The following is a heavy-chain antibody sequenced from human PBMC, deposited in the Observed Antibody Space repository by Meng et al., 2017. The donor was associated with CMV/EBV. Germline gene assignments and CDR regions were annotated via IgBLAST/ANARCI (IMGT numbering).Heavy chain of an antibody. CDR1: GYSFTSYW. CDR2: IYPGDSDT. Sequence: GGSLRLSCKGSGYSFTSYWIGWVRQMPGKGLEWMGIIYPGDSDTRYSPSFQGQVTISADKSIGTAYLQWSSLKASDTAMYYCARAGAWISNDYWGQGTLVTVSS. CDR3: ARAGAWISNDY. V-gene: IGHV5-51*01. J-gene: IGHJ4*02. D-gene: IGHD2-2*03.